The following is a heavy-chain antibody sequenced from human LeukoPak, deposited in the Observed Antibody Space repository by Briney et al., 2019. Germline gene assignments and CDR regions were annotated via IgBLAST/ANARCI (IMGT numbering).Heavy chain of an antibody. J-gene: IGHJ4*02. CDR3: ARAEIYSYGSLDFDY. V-gene: IGHV6-1*01. CDR2: TYYRSKWYN. CDR1: GDSVSSNSAA. D-gene: IGHD5-18*01. Sequence: SQTLSLTCAISGDSVSSNSAAWNWIRQSPSRGLEWLGRTYYRSKWYNDYAVSVKSRITINPDTSKNQFSLQLNSVTPEDAAVYYCARAEIYSYGSLDFDYWGQGTLVTVSS.